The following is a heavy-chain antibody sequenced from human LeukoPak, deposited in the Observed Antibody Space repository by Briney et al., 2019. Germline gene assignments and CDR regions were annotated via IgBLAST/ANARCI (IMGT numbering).Heavy chain of an antibody. CDR1: GGSFSGYS. CDR3: ARDLGSSGSNDAFDI. CDR2: INHSGGT. J-gene: IGHJ3*02. D-gene: IGHD3-22*01. Sequence: PSETLSLTCAVYGGSFSGYSWNWIRQPPVKGLEWIGEINHSGGTNYNLSLKSRVTISVDTSKKQFSLKLSSVTAADTAVYYCARDLGSSGSNDAFDIWGQGTMVTVSS. V-gene: IGHV4-34*01.